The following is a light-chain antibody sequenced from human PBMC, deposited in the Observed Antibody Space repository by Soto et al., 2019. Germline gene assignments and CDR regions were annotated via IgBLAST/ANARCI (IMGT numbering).Light chain of an antibody. V-gene: IGLV2-14*01. CDR3: SSYTSSSTVV. CDR2: EVS. Sequence: QSALTQPASVSGSPGQSITISCTGTRSDVGGYNYVSWYQQYPGKAPKLMIYEVSNRPSGVSNRFSGSKSGNTASLTISGLQAEDEADYYCSSYTSSSTVVFGGGTKLTVL. CDR1: RSDVGGYNY. J-gene: IGLJ2*01.